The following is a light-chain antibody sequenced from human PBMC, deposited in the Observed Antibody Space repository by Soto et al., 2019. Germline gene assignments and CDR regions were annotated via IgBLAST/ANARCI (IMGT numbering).Light chain of an antibody. Sequence: QSALTQPRSVSGSPGQSVTISCSGTTSDIGNYDYVSWFQQHPDMAPKLLFYDVTKRPSGVSDRFSGSKSANTASLTISGLQADDEADYYCCSYAGRNTLIFGGGTKVTVL. CDR3: CSYAGRNTLI. V-gene: IGLV2-11*01. CDR1: TSDIGNYDY. CDR2: DVT. J-gene: IGLJ2*01.